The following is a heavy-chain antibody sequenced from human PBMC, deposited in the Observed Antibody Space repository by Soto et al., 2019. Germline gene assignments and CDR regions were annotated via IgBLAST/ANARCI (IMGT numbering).Heavy chain of an antibody. CDR2: IYWGDDK. CDR1: GFSFSTSGVG. J-gene: IGHJ4*02. V-gene: IGHV2-5*02. D-gene: IGHD3-9*01. Sequence: GSGPTPVNPTQTLTLTCTFSGFSFSTSGVGVGWIRQPPGNALEWLALIYWGDDKRYSPSLKSRLTITKDTSKNQVVLTMTNMDPVDTATYYCAHRLPTYYDILTGPEGYFDYWGQGTLVTVSS. CDR3: AHRLPTYYDILTGPEGYFDY.